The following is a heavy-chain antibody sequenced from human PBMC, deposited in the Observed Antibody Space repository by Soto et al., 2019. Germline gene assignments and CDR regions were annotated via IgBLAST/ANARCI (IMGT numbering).Heavy chain of an antibody. J-gene: IGHJ6*02. V-gene: IGHV1-69*12. D-gene: IGHD2-21*02. CDR2: IIPIFGTA. CDR3: ARAGCGSDCYPDSYYYYGMDV. Sequence: QVQLVQSGAEVKKPGSSVKVSCKASGGTFSSYAISWVRQAPGQGLEWMGGIIPIFGTANYAQKFQGRVTITADESTSTAYMELSSLRSEDTAVYYCARAGCGSDCYPDSYYYYGMDVWGQGTTVTVSS. CDR1: GGTFSSYA.